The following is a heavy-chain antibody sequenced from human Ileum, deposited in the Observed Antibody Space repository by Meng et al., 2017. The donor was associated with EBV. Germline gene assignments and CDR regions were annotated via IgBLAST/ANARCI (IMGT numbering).Heavy chain of an antibody. J-gene: IGHJ4*02. CDR1: GGSISRSNW. CDR3: ARDPTGGEDHQRV. Sequence: GSGPSLVKPSGPLSLTCAVFGGSISRSNWWSWVRQPPGKGLEWIGKIYHSGITIYNPSLKSRVTMSVDNSKNQFSLKLNSMTAADTAVYYCARDPTGGEDHQRVWGQGTLVTVSS. CDR2: IYHSGIT. D-gene: IGHD1-14*01. V-gene: IGHV4-4*02.